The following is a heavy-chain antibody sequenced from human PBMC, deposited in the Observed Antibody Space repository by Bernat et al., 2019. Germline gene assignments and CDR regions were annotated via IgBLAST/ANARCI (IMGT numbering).Heavy chain of an antibody. CDR1: GFTFSSYA. CDR2: ISGSGGST. D-gene: IGHD1-26*01. CDR3: VKDWDLGGSPEYFQH. J-gene: IGHJ1*01. Sequence: EVQLLESGGGLVQPGGSLRLSCAASGFTFSSYAMSWVRQAPGKGLEWVSAISGSGGSTYYADSVKGRFTISRDNSKNTLYLQMNSLRAEDTAVYYCVKDWDLGGSPEYFQHWGQGTLVTVSS. V-gene: IGHV3-23*01.